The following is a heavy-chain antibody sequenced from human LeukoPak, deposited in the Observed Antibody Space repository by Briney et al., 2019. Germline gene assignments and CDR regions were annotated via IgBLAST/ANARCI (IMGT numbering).Heavy chain of an antibody. V-gene: IGHV3-9*01. D-gene: IGHD4-17*01. Sequence: GGSLRLSCAASGFTFDDYAMHWVRQAPGKGLEWVSGISWNSGSIGYADSVKGRFTISRDNAKNSLYLQMNSLRAEDTALYYCAKDRSLAVTTGYFDYWGQGTLVTVSS. CDR1: GFTFDDYA. CDR2: ISWNSGSI. J-gene: IGHJ4*02. CDR3: AKDRSLAVTTGYFDY.